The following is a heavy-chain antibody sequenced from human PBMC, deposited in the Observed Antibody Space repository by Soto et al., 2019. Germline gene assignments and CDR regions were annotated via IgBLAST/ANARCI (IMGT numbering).Heavy chain of an antibody. J-gene: IGHJ4*02. CDR1: GGSFSGYY. D-gene: IGHD4-17*01. V-gene: IGHV4-34*01. Sequence: SETLSLTCAVYGGSFSGYYWSWIRQPPGKGLEWIGEINHSGSTNYNPSLKSRVTISVDTSKNQFSLKLSSVTAADTAVYYCARVGDYGDYEIDYWGQGTLVTVSS. CDR3: ARVGDYGDYEIDY. CDR2: INHSGST.